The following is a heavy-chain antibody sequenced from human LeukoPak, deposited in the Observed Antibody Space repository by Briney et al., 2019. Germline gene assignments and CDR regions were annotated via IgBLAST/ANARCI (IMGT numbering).Heavy chain of an antibody. Sequence: PGGSLRLSCAASGFTFSSYAMSWVRQAPGKGLEWVSLITTNGGSTYYADSVKGRFTISRDNSKNTLYLQMNSLRAEDMAVYYCAKEDSGTYCLDYWGQGTLVTVSP. CDR1: GFTFSSYA. CDR3: AKEDSGTYCLDY. CDR2: ITTNGGST. V-gene: IGHV3-23*01. J-gene: IGHJ4*02. D-gene: IGHD1-26*01.